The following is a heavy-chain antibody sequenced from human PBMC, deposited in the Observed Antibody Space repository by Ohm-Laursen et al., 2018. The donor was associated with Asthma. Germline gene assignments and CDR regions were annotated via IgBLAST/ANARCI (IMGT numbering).Heavy chain of an antibody. V-gene: IGHV3-30*03. J-gene: IGHJ4*02. CDR2: ISYDGSNK. Sequence: SLRLSCSASGFTFSSYGMHWVRQAPGKGLEWVAVISYDGSNKYYADSVKGRFTISRDSSKNTLYLQMNSLRAEDTAVYYCARDIYSSSSSYYFDYWGQGTLVTVSS. CDR1: GFTFSSYG. CDR3: ARDIYSSSSSYYFDY. D-gene: IGHD6-6*01.